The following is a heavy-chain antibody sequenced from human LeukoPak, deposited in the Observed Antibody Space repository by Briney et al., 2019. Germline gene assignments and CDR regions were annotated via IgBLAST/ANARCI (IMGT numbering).Heavy chain of an antibody. Sequence: SETLSLTCAVSGGSISTYNWWGWVRQAPGEGLEWIGEVFHSGSTNYNPSLKSRVTISADKSKNQFSLKVTSVTAADTAVYYCARDRYGSGNFFDYWGRGTLVTVSS. D-gene: IGHD3-10*01. J-gene: IGHJ4*02. CDR3: ARDRYGSGNFFDY. V-gene: IGHV4-4*02. CDR1: GGSISTYNW. CDR2: VFHSGST.